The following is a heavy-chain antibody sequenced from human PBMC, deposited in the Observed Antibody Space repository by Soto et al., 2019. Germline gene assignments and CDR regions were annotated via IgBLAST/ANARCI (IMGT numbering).Heavy chain of an antibody. J-gene: IGHJ4*02. CDR1: GFAFSTYW. CDR3: ARALYTSVWRGDF. Sequence: GGSLRLSCAASGFAFSTYWMSWVRQAPGKGLEWVANIKQDGSEKNYVDSVKGRFTISRDNAKNSLYLQMNSLRAEDTAVYYCARALYTSVWRGDFWGQGTLVTVSS. CDR2: IKQDGSEK. V-gene: IGHV3-7*05. D-gene: IGHD6-19*01.